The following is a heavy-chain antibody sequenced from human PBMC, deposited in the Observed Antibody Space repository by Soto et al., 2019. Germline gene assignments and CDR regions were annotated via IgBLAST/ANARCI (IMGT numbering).Heavy chain of an antibody. J-gene: IGHJ4*02. V-gene: IGHV4-59*01. CDR2: VYYLGST. D-gene: IGHD3-10*01. Sequence: TSETLSLTCTVSGGSMSEYFWSRIRRSPGKGLEWIGYVYYLGSTDYNPSLKSRVTISVDTSKRQFSLKLSSVTVADTAVYYCARDGYDGSGSPYPAYWGPGAQVTVSS. CDR1: GGSMSEYF. CDR3: ARDGYDGSGSPYPAY.